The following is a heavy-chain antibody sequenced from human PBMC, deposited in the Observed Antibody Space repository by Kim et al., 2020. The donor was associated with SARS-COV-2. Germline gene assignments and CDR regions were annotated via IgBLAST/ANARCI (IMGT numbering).Heavy chain of an antibody. CDR3: ARILVISGNWDYLDY. V-gene: IGHV3-53*01. CDR2: IYSGGPT. J-gene: IGHJ4*02. D-gene: IGHD1-1*01. Sequence: GGSLRLSCAVSGFTVSSHYMTWVRQAPGKGLEWVSVIYSGGPTYYADSVKGRFTISRDTSKNKVFLQMNSLGAEDASVYYCARILVISGNWDYLDYWGQGTLVTVSS. CDR1: GFTVSSHY.